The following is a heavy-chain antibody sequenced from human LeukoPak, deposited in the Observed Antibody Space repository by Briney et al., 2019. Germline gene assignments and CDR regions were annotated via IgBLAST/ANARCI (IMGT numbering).Heavy chain of an antibody. Sequence: GGFLRLSWAASCSTFSDHSMTWVRQAPGKGLEWVTYIGLAESELLSVSLGQGRFTISRDNADNSMYLQMISVRAEDMAVCYCGRVIAGAIDGWGQGTPVTVSS. CDR3: GRVIAGAIDG. CDR1: CSTFSDHS. CDR2: IGLAESEL. J-gene: IGHJ1*01. D-gene: IGHD3-9*01. V-gene: IGHV3-7*04.